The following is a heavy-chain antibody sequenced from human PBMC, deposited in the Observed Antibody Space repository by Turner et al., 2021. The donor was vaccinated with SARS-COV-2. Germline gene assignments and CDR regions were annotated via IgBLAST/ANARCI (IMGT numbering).Heavy chain of an antibody. V-gene: IGHV3-48*01. CDR1: GFTFSSYS. Sequence: EVQLVESGGGLVQPGGSMRLSFAASGFTFSSYSMNWVRQAPGKGLEWVSYISSSSSTIYYADSVKGRFTISRDNAKNSLYLQMNSLRAEDTAVYYCARDLGSIAVANWGQGTLVTVSS. D-gene: IGHD6-19*01. CDR2: ISSSSSTI. CDR3: ARDLGSIAVAN. J-gene: IGHJ4*02.